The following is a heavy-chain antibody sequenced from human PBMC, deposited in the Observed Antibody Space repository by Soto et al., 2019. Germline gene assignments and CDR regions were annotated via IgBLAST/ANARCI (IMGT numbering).Heavy chain of an antibody. J-gene: IGHJ4*02. CDR2: IYYSGST. CDR1: GGSISSSSYY. V-gene: IGHV4-39*01. CDR3: MLGSGWKDFDY. Sequence: SETLSLTCTVSGGSISSSSYYWGWIRQPPGKGLEWIGSIYYSGSTYYNQSLKSRDTISVDTSKNQFSLKLSSVTAADTAVYYCMLGSGWKDFDYWGQGTLVTVSS. D-gene: IGHD3-22*01.